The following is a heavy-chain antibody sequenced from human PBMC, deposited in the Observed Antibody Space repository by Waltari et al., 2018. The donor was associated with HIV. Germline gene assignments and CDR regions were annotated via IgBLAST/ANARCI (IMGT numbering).Heavy chain of an antibody. CDR3: ATGGGTTSIQLYDLDV. CDR2: FDPEDDET. V-gene: IGHV1-24*01. J-gene: IGHJ6*02. CDR1: GYTLPEFS. Sequence: QVQLIQSGAEVKKPGAPVTVPCKVFGYTLPEFSMHWVRQAPGKGLEWMGGFDPEDDETIYAQKFQGRVTMTEDTSTDSAYMELSSLTSEDTAVYYCATGGGTTSIQLYDLDVWGQGTTVTVSS. D-gene: IGHD1-26*01.